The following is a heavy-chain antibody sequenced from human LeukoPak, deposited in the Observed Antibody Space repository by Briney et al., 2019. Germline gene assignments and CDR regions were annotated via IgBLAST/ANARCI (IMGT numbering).Heavy chain of an antibody. CDR2: IKQDGSEK. CDR1: GFTFSSYW. J-gene: IGHJ4*02. V-gene: IGHV3-7*01. CDR3: ARDTYDSSGYYAHLDY. D-gene: IGHD3-22*01. Sequence: PGGSLRLSCAASGFTFSSYWMSWVRQAPGKGLEWVANIKQDGSEKYYVGSVKGRFTISRDNAKNSLYLQMSSLRAEDTAVYYCARDTYDSSGYYAHLDYWGQGTLATVSS.